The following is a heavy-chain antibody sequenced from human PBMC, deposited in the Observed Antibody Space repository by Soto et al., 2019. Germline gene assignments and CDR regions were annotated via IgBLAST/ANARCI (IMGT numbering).Heavy chain of an antibody. V-gene: IGHV3-23*01. D-gene: IGHD2-2*01. Sequence: EVQLLESGGGLVQPGGSLRLSCAASGFTFSSYAMSWVRQAPGKGLEWVSAISGSGGSTYYADSVKGRFTISRDNSKNTLYLQINSLSAEDTAVYYCAKDGDRVVPPAATGGGHFDYWGQGTLVTVSS. CDR2: ISGSGGST. J-gene: IGHJ4*02. CDR1: GFTFSSYA. CDR3: AKDGDRVVPPAATGGGHFDY.